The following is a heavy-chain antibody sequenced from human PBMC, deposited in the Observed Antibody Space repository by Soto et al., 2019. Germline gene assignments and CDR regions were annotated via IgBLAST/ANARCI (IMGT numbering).Heavy chain of an antibody. CDR3: AREGGPTGTTGTTDYGMDV. V-gene: IGHV3-48*02. Sequence: GGSLRLSCTASGFTLSSYSMNWVRPAPGKGLEWVSYISSSSSTIYYADSVKGRFTISRDNAKNSLYLQMNSLGDEDTAVYYCAREGGPTGTTGTTDYGMDVWGQGTTVTVSS. CDR1: GFTLSSYS. J-gene: IGHJ6*02. D-gene: IGHD1-1*01. CDR2: ISSSSSTI.